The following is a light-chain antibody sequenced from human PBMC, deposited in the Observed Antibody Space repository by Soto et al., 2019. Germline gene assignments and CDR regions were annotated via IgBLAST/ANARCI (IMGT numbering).Light chain of an antibody. CDR2: GAS. J-gene: IGKJ1*01. V-gene: IGKV3-20*01. CDR1: QSVSSSY. Sequence: EIVLTQSPGTLSLSPGERATLSCRASQSVSSSYLAWYQQKPGQAPRLLIYGASSRATGIPDRFSGSGSGKDFTLTISRLEPEDFAVYYCQQYGSSQSFGQGTKVAIK. CDR3: QQYGSSQS.